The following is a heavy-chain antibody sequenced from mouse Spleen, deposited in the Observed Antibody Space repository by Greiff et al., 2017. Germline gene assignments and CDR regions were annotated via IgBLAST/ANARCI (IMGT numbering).Heavy chain of an antibody. CDR1: GYTFTSYW. V-gene: IGHV1S41*01. CDR3: ARSYYYSSHTRYFDY. Sequence: DLVKPGASVKLSCKASGYTFTSYWINWIKQRPGQGLEWIGRIAPGSGSTYYNEMFKGKATLTVDTSSSTAYIQLSSLSSEDSAVYFCARSYYYSSHTRYFDYWGQGTTLTVSS. CDR2: IAPGSGST. D-gene: IGHD1-1*01. J-gene: IGHJ2*01.